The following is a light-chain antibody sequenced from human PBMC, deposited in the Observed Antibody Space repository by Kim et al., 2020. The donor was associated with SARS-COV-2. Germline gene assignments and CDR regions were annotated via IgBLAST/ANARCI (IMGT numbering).Light chain of an antibody. Sequence: PGQSITISCAGSNSDIGIYVLVSWYQQHPGRAPKLMIFEGTKRPSGVSGRFSGSKSGNTASLTISGLQAEDEAYYYCCSYAGGPVIFGGGTQLTVL. CDR2: EGT. V-gene: IGLV2-23*01. J-gene: IGLJ2*01. CDR1: NSDIGIYVL. CDR3: CSYAGGPVI.